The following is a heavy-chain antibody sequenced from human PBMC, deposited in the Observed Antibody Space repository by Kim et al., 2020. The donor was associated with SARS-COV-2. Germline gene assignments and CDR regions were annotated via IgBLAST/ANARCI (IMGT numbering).Heavy chain of an antibody. CDR3: ARVTKRRVTKVYYYGMDV. J-gene: IGHJ6*02. V-gene: IGHV4-4*02. CDR1: GGSISSSNW. Sequence: SETLSLTCAVSGGSISSSNWWSWVRQPPGKGLEWIGEIYHSGSTNYNPSLKSRVTISVDKSKNQFSLKLSSVTAADTAVYYCARVTKRRVTKVYYYGMDVWGQGTTVTVSS. D-gene: IGHD3-3*01. CDR2: IYHSGST.